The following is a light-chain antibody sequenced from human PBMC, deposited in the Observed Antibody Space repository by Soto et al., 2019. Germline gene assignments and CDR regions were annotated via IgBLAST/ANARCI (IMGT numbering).Light chain of an antibody. J-gene: IGLJ2*01. CDR1: SSNIGSNT. Sequence: QSVLTQPPSASGTPGQRGTISCSGSSSNIGSNTVNWYQQLPGTAPKLLIYSNNQRPSGVPDRFSGCKSGTSASLAISGLQSEDEADYYCAAWDDSLNGVVFGGGTKLTVL. V-gene: IGLV1-44*01. CDR3: AAWDDSLNGVV. CDR2: SNN.